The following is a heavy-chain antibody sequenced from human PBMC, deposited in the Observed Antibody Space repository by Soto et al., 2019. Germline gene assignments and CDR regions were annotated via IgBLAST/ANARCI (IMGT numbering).Heavy chain of an antibody. CDR2: VSFDGGNQ. V-gene: IGHV3-30*18. J-gene: IGHJ5*02. D-gene: IGHD2-15*01. CDR3: AKDSSIIAGGSGGWFDP. CDR1: GFSFNTYG. Sequence: QAHLVESGGGVAQPGRSLRLSCAASGFSFNTYGLHWVRQAPGKGLEWVAGVSFDGGNQYYADSVKGRFTISRDNSKNTLFLQTDNLRAEDTAVYFCAKDSSIIAGGSGGWFDPWGQGTRVIVSS.